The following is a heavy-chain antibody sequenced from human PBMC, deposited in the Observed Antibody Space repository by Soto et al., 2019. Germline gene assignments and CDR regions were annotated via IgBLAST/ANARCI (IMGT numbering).Heavy chain of an antibody. D-gene: IGHD1-26*01. J-gene: IGHJ4*02. V-gene: IGHV4-31*03. CDR1: GGSISSCGYY. CDR3: ARLGGSYAVPHFDY. Sequence: SETLSLTCTVSGGSISSCGYYWSWIRQHPGKGLEWIGYIYYSGSTYYNPSLKSRVTISVDTSKNQFSLKLSSVTAADTAVYYCARLGGSYAVPHFDYWGQGTLVTVSS. CDR2: IYYSGST.